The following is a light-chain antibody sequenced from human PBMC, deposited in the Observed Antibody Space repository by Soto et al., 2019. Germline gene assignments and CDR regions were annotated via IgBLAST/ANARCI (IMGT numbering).Light chain of an antibody. CDR1: QNISSY. CDR2: SAS. Sequence: IRMTQSPSSFSACTGDRVTITCRASQNISSYLAWYQQKPGRAPKLLIYSASTLQSGVPSRFSGSGSGTDFTLTISCLQSEDFATYYCQQYYSYPLTFGGGSEVDIK. V-gene: IGKV1-8*01. CDR3: QQYYSYPLT. J-gene: IGKJ4*01.